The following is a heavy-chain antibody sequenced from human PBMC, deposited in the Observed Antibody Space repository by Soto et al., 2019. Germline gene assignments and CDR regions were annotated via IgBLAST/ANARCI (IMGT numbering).Heavy chain of an antibody. CDR3: ARLAVAPRRYFDY. J-gene: IGHJ4*02. Sequence: SETLSLTCTVSGGSISSSSYYWGWIRQPPGKGLEWIGSIYYSGSTYYNPSLKSRVTISVDTSKNQFSLKLSSVTATDTAVYYCARLAVAPRRYFDYWGQGTLVTVSS. D-gene: IGHD6-19*01. CDR1: GGSISSSSYY. V-gene: IGHV4-39*01. CDR2: IYYSGST.